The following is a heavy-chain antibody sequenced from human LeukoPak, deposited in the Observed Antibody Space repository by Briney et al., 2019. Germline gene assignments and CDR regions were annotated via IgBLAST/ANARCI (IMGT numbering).Heavy chain of an antibody. V-gene: IGHV4-39*01. CDR1: GDSISTPSYW. CDR3: TRLPLDYSLDH. CDR2: IAYIGIT. Sequence: SETLSLTCTVSGDSISTPSYWWGWMRQSPGKGLEWIGSIAYIGITSYNPSLRSRVTISVDTSKNQFSLQLTSVTAADTAVYYCTRLPLDYSLDHRGQGTLVSVSS. J-gene: IGHJ4*02. D-gene: IGHD4-11*01.